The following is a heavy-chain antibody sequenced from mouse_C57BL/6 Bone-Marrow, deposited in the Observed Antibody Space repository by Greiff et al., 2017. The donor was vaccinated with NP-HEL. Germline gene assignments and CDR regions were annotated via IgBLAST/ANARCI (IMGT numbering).Heavy chain of an antibody. CDR2: IFPGSGST. D-gene: IGHD2-4*01. Sequence: QVQLQQSGPELVKPGASVKISCKASGYTFTDYYINWVKQRPGQGLEWIGWIFPGSGSTYYNEKFKGKATLTVDKSSSTAYMLISSLTSEDSAVYFCARSRDYGVAYWGQGTLVTVSA. CDR1: GYTFTDYY. V-gene: IGHV1-75*01. CDR3: ARSRDYGVAY. J-gene: IGHJ3*01.